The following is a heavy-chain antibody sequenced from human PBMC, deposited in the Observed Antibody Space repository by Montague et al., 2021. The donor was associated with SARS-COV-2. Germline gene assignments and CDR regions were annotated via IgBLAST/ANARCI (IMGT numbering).Heavy chain of an antibody. CDR1: GGPISNWH. D-gene: IGHD2-21*01. J-gene: IGHJ4*02. CDR2: IYPSGNT. V-gene: IGHV4-4*07. Sequence: SETLSLTSTLSGGPISNWHWNWIRRAGGKGLEFIGRIYPSGNTNYSPSLKSRVTMSLDTSKNELSLRLTSMTAADTAVYYCATGDRAFDFWGQGTLVTVSS. CDR3: ATGDRAFDF.